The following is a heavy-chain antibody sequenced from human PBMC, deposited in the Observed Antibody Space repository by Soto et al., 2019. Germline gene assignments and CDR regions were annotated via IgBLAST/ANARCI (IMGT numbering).Heavy chain of an antibody. CDR1: GGTFSSYA. Sequence: QVQLVQSGAEVKKPGSSVKVSCKASGGTFSSYAISWVRQAPGQGLEWMGGIIPIFGTANYAQKFQGRVTITADESTRTAYMELSSLRSDDTAVYYCARASHNSNLYYYYYGMDVWGQGTTVTVSS. D-gene: IGHD4-4*01. CDR3: ARASHNSNLYYYYYGMDV. CDR2: IIPIFGTA. J-gene: IGHJ6*02. V-gene: IGHV1-69*01.